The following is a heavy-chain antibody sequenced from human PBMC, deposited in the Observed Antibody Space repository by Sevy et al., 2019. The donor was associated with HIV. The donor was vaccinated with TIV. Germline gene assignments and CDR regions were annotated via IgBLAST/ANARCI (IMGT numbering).Heavy chain of an antibody. Sequence: GGSLRLSCAASGFTFSSYWMSWVRQAPVKGLEWVATTKQDGSEKYYVDSVKGRFTISRDNAKNSLYLQMNSLRAEDTDVYYCARDSFGYYDFWSGTLYYYYYGMDVWGQGTTVTVSS. CDR2: TKQDGSEK. V-gene: IGHV3-7*03. J-gene: IGHJ6*02. CDR3: ARDSFGYYDFWSGTLYYYYYGMDV. D-gene: IGHD3-3*01. CDR1: GFTFSSYW.